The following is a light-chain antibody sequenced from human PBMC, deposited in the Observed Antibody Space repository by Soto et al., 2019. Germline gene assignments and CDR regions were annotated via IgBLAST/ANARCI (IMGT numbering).Light chain of an antibody. V-gene: IGKV3-15*01. CDR3: QQDNNWPPRVT. CDR1: QSVSSN. J-gene: IGKJ1*01. Sequence: EIVMTQSPATLSVSPGERATLSCRASQSVSSNLAWYQQIPGQAPRLLIYGASTRATGIPARFSGSGSGTDCTLTISSLQSEDFAVYYCQQDNNWPPRVTFGQGTKVEIK. CDR2: GAS.